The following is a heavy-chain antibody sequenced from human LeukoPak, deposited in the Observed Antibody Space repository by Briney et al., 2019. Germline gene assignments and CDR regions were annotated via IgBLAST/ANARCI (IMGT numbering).Heavy chain of an antibody. CDR2: INHSGST. V-gene: IGHV4-34*01. J-gene: IGHJ4*02. CDR3: AREGYSSGWYDY. CDR1: GGSFSGYY. D-gene: IGHD6-19*01. Sequence: ASATLSLTCAVYGGSFSGYYWSWIRQPPGKGLEWIGEINHSGSTNYNPSLKSRVTISVDTSKNQFSLKLSSVTAADTAVYYCAREGYSSGWYDYWGQGTLVTVSS.